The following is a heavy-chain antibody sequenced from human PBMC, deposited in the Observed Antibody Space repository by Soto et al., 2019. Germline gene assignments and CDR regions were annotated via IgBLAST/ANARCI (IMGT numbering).Heavy chain of an antibody. D-gene: IGHD3-16*02. CDR1: GYSFTSYW. V-gene: IGHV5-51*01. J-gene: IGHJ6*02. CDR2: IYPGDSDT. CDR3: ARGFGVIPPFDYYYYGMDV. Sequence: PGESLKISCKGSGYSFTSYWIAWVRQVPGKGLEWMGIIYPGDSDTRYSPSFQGQVTISADKSISTAYLQWSSLKASDTAMYYCARGFGVIPPFDYYYYGMDVWGQGTTVTVSS.